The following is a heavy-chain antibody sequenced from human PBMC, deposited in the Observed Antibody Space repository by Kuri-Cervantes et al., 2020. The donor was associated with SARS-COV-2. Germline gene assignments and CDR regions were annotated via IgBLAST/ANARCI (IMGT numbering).Heavy chain of an antibody. V-gene: IGHV1-69*04. D-gene: IGHD3-22*01. CDR3: ARVWYYYDSSGPPWYYYYGMDV. CDR2: IIPIFGIA. CDR1: GGTFSSYA. Sequence: SVKVSCKASGGTFSSYATSWVRQAPGQGLEWMGRIIPIFGIANYAQKFQGRVTITADKSTSTAYMELSSLRSEDTAVYYCARVWYYYDSSGPPWYYYYGMDVWGQGTTVTVSS. J-gene: IGHJ6*02.